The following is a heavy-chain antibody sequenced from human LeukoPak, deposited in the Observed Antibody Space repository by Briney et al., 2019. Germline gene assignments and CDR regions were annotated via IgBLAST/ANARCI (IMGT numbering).Heavy chain of an antibody. Sequence: GGSLRLSCAASGFTFSSYAMHWVRQAPGKGLEWVAVISYDGSNKYYADSVKGRFTISRGNSKNTLYLQMNSLRAGDTAVYYCAREGIVVVPAALDVWGQGTTVTVSS. CDR3: AREGIVVVPAALDV. D-gene: IGHD2-2*01. CDR2: ISYDGSNK. J-gene: IGHJ6*02. V-gene: IGHV3-30-3*01. CDR1: GFTFSSYA.